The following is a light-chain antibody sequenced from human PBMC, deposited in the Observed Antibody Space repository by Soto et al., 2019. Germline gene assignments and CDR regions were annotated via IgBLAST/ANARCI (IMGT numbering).Light chain of an antibody. Sequence: QSVLTQPPSASGTPGQRVTISCSGSSSNIGSNYVYWYQQLPGTAPKLLIYKNSQRPSGVPDRFSGSKSGTSASVAISGLRSEDEADYHCAAWDDSLSGVVFGGGTKLTVL. CDR1: SSNIGSNY. J-gene: IGLJ2*01. V-gene: IGLV1-47*01. CDR3: AAWDDSLSGVV. CDR2: KNS.